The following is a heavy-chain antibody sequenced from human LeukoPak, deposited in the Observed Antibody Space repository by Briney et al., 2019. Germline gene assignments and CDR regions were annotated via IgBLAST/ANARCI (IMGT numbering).Heavy chain of an antibody. CDR3: AKGAADWGSDVWYFDL. Sequence: GGSLRLSCAASGFTFSSYAMSWVRQAPGKGLEWVSTISGSGSSTYYADSVKGRFTISRDNSKNTLYLQMNSLRAEDTAVYYCAKGAADWGSDVWYFDLWGRGTLVTVSS. V-gene: IGHV3-23*01. CDR1: GFTFSSYA. D-gene: IGHD7-27*01. J-gene: IGHJ2*01. CDR2: ISGSGSST.